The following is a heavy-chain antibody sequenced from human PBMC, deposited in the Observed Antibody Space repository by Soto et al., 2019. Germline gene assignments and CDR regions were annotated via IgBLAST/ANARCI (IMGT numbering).Heavy chain of an antibody. CDR3: ATWGAGFYYYYGMDV. D-gene: IGHD1-26*01. CDR1: GATFSRYA. Sequence: SVKVSCQASGATFSRYAIRWLRQAPVQGLEWMGGIIPIFGTANYAQKFQGRVTITADESTSTAYMELSSLRSEDTAVYYCATWGAGFYYYYGMDVWGQGTTVTVSS. V-gene: IGHV1-69*13. J-gene: IGHJ6*02. CDR2: IIPIFGTA.